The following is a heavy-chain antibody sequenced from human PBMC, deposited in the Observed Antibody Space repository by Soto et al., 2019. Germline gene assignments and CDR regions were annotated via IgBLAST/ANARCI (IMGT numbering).Heavy chain of an antibody. CDR2: ISYDGSNK. J-gene: IGHJ6*02. Sequence: QVQLVESGGGVVQPGRSLRLSCAASGFTFSSYAMHWVRQAPGKGLEWVAVISYDGSNKYYADSVKGRFTISRDNSKNTLYLQMNSLRAEDTAVYYCAQAYYDFWSGYCPSYYYGMDVWGQGTTVTVSS. V-gene: IGHV3-30-3*01. CDR3: AQAYYDFWSGYCPSYYYGMDV. CDR1: GFTFSSYA. D-gene: IGHD3-3*01.